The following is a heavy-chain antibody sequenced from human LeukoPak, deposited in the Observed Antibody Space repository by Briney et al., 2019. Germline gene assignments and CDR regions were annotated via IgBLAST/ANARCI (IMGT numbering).Heavy chain of an antibody. D-gene: IGHD6-13*01. CDR2: INSDGRST. J-gene: IGHJ4*02. CDR3: AKALISSSWYLVDS. Sequence: PAETLRLSCTASGVTFSIYYRNWVRQAPGTGLEWVARINSDGRSTMYADSMKGRFTISRDNAKNTLYLQMNSLRVEGTAVYYCAKALISSSWYLVDSWGQGTLVTVSS. V-gene: IGHV3-74*03. CDR1: GVTFSIYY.